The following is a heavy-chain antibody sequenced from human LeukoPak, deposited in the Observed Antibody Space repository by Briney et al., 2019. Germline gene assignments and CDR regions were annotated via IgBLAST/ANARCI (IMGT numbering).Heavy chain of an antibody. V-gene: IGHV3-53*01. Sequence: GGSLRLSCAASGFTVSSNYMSWVRQAPGKGLEWVSVIYSGGSTYYADSVKGRFTISRDNSKNTLYLQMNSLRAEDTAVYYCEAQKSSSPTVGYWGQGTLVTVSS. J-gene: IGHJ4*02. CDR3: EAQKSSSPTVGY. CDR2: IYSGGST. D-gene: IGHD6-6*01. CDR1: GFTVSSNY.